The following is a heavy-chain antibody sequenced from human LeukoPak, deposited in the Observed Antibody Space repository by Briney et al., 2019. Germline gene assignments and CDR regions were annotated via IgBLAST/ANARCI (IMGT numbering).Heavy chain of an antibody. CDR3: AINVLRYFHWLSPGAFDM. Sequence: PSGTLSLTCTGSGCSFSSYYWSWVRQAPGKGLEWVGCIYYSGSHNYTPPLKSRVTISLDTSKNQLSLKLSSVTAADTAVYYCAINVLRYFHWLSPGAFDMWGQGTMVTVSS. D-gene: IGHD3-9*01. J-gene: IGHJ3*02. CDR1: GCSFSSYY. V-gene: IGHV4-59*01. CDR2: IYYSGSH.